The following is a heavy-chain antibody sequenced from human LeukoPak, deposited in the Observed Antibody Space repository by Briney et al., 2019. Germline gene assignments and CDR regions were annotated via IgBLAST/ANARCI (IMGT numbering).Heavy chain of an antibody. CDR1: GFTFSSYS. J-gene: IGHJ4*02. CDR3: ARGFSYGYSDY. D-gene: IGHD5-18*01. CDR2: ISSDGSST. V-gene: IGHV3-74*03. Sequence: AGGSLRLSCAASGFTFSSYSMNWVRQAPGKGLVWVSRISSDGSSTKYEDSVKGRFTISRDTATNTLYLQMSSLRAEDTAVYYCARGFSYGYSDYWGQGTLVTVSS.